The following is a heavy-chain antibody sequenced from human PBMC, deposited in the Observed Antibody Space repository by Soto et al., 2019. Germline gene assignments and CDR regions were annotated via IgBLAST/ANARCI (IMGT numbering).Heavy chain of an antibody. CDR3: ARGWGYDSNDYYYAY. Sequence: QVQLVQSGAEVRKPGSSVKVSCKASGGTFSRHAISWVRQAPGQGLEWMGGIIPIFGTANHAQKVQCRVTSIAYEYTSTVYMEWSRLRYEDTAMYYCARGWGYDSNDYYYAYWGQGTLVIVSS. J-gene: IGHJ4*02. CDR1: GGTFSRHA. CDR2: IIPIFGTA. D-gene: IGHD3-22*01. V-gene: IGHV1-69*01.